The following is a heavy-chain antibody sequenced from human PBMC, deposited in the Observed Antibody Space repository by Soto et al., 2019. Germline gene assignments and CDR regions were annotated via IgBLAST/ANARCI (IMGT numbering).Heavy chain of an antibody. CDR1: GGSISSGGYY. D-gene: IGHD4-17*01. J-gene: IGHJ3*02. Sequence: SETLSLTCTVSGGSISSGGYYWSWIRQHPGKGLEWIGYIYYSGSTYYNPSLKSRVTISVDTSKNQFSLKLSSVTAADTAVYYCARDPRGGATVGLRAFDIWGQGTMVTVSS. CDR2: IYYSGST. V-gene: IGHV4-31*03. CDR3: ARDPRGGATVGLRAFDI.